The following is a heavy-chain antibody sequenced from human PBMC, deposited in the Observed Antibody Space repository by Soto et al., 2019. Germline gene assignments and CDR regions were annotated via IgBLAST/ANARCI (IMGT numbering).Heavy chain of an antibody. D-gene: IGHD6-13*01. CDR2: IIPIFSTT. V-gene: IGHV1-69*12. J-gene: IGHJ3*02. Sequence: QVPLVQSGAEVKKPGSSVKVSCKASGGTFSNHAINWVRQAPGQGLEWMGRIIPIFSTTNYAQKFQGRVTFTADESTITAYMEVSSLKHDDTAVYYCAREVAADGTFREDVFDIWGQGTLVTVSS. CDR1: GGTFSNHA. CDR3: AREVAADGTFREDVFDI.